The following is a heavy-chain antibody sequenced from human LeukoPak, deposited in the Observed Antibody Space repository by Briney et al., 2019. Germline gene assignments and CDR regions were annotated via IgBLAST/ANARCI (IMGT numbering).Heavy chain of an antibody. CDR3: ARAELWFGELGGYYYYGMDV. CDR1: GFTFSSYA. Sequence: GRSLRLSCAASGFTFSSYAMHWVRQAPDKGLEWVAVISYDGSNKYYADSVKGRFTISRDNSKNTLYLQMNSLRAEDTAVYYCARAELWFGELGGYYYYGMDVWGKGTTVTVSS. V-gene: IGHV3-30*04. J-gene: IGHJ6*04. CDR2: ISYDGSNK. D-gene: IGHD3-10*01.